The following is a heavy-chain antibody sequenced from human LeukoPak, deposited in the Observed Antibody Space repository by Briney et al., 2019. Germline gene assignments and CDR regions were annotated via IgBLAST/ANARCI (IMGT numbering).Heavy chain of an antibody. D-gene: IGHD3-10*01. J-gene: IGHJ4*02. V-gene: IGHV1-46*01. CDR3: ARDNVWFGETAPSHFDY. CDR1: GYTFTSYY. Sequence: ASVKVSCKASGYTFTSYYMHWVRQAPGQGLEWMGLINPSGGSTSYAQKFQGRVTMTRDTSTSTVYMELSSLRSEDTAVYYCARDNVWFGETAPSHFDYWGQGTLVTVSS. CDR2: INPSGGST.